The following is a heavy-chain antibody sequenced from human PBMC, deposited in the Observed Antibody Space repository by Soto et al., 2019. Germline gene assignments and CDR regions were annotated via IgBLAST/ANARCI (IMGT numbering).Heavy chain of an antibody. J-gene: IGHJ6*02. Sequence: ASVKVSCKASGYTFTSYDINWVRQATGQGLEWIGWMNPHSGNTGFAQNFQGRVAMTRDNSITTAYMELTSLRPDDTAVYYCARGTRVIEGIYCYYGLDFWGQGTTVAVYS. CDR3: ARGTRVIEGIYCYYGLDF. V-gene: IGHV1-8*01. CDR1: GYTFTSYD. CDR2: MNPHSGNT. D-gene: IGHD3-10*01.